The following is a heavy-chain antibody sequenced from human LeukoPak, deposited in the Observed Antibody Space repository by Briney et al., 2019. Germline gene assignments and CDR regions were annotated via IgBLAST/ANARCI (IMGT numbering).Heavy chain of an antibody. CDR3: TRVAHHYYYYYMDV. CDR1: GFTFGDYA. CDR2: IRSKAYGGTT. J-gene: IGHJ6*03. V-gene: IGHV3-49*03. Sequence: GGSLRLSCTASGFTFGDYAMSWFRQAPGKGLEWVGFIRSKAYGGTTEYAASVKGRFTISRDDSKSTAYLQMNSLKTEDTAVYYCTRVAHHYYYYYMDVWGKGTTVTVSS.